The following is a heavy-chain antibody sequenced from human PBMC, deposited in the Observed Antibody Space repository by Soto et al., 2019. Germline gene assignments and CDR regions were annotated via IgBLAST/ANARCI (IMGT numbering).Heavy chain of an antibody. CDR2: IYRTGST. D-gene: IGHD1-7*01. V-gene: IGHV4-4*02. Sequence: SATLSLTCAVSGGSFTSNNWWTWVRQPPGQGLEWIGEIYRTGSTNYNPSLKSRVTISLDKSENQFSLKVTSLTAADTAVYYCASRAPGTSVDYWGQGTLVTVSS. CDR1: GGSFTSNNW. J-gene: IGHJ4*02. CDR3: ASRAPGTSVDY.